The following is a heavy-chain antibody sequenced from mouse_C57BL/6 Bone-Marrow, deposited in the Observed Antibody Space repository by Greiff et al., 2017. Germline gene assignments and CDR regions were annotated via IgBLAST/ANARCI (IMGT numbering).Heavy chain of an antibody. CDR1: GYAFSSSW. CDR2: IYPGDGDT. V-gene: IGHV1-82*01. Sequence: QVQLQQSGPELVKPGASVKISCKASGYAFSSSWMNWVKQRPGQGLEWIGRIYPGDGDTNYNGKFKGKATLTVDKSSSTAYMQLSSLTSEDSAVYFCARSPDYDGSGSPAYWGQGTVLTVSS. D-gene: IGHD1-1*01. J-gene: IGHJ2*01. CDR3: ARSPDYDGSGSPAY.